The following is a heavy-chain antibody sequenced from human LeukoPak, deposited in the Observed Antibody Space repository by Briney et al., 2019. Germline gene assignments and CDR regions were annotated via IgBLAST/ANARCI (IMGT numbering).Heavy chain of an antibody. CDR1: GFTFSSYA. CDR3: ARDWTSGIVGATAID. CDR2: ISSNGGST. Sequence: GGSLRLSCAASGFTFSSYAMHWVRQAPGKGLEYVSAISSNGGSTYYANSVKGRFTISRDNSKNTLYLQMGSLRAEDMAVYYCARDWTSGIVGATAIDWGQGTLVTVSS. V-gene: IGHV3-64*01. D-gene: IGHD1-26*01. J-gene: IGHJ4*02.